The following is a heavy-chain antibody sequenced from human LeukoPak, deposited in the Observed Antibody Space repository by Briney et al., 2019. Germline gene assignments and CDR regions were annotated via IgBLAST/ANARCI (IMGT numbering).Heavy chain of an antibody. J-gene: IGHJ4*02. CDR1: GFTFSSYA. CDR3: ARGYDSSGYHFDY. CDR2: ISYDGSNK. V-gene: IGHV3-30-3*01. Sequence: PGGSLRLSCAASGFTFSSYAMHWVRQAPGKGLEWVAVISYDGSNKYYADSVKGRFTISRDNSKNTLYLQMNSLRAEDTAVYYCARGYDSSGYHFDYWGQGTLVTVSS. D-gene: IGHD3-22*01.